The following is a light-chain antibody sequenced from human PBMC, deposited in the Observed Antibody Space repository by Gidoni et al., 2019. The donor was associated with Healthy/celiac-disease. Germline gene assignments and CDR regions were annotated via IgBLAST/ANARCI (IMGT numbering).Light chain of an antibody. Sequence: EIVLTQSPATLSLSPGERATLSCRASQSVSSYLAWYQQKPGQAPRLLIYDASNRATGIPARFSGSWSGTDFTLTISSLAPEDFAVYYCQQRSNWPWTFGQGTKVEIK. CDR2: DAS. CDR3: QQRSNWPWT. V-gene: IGKV3-11*01. CDR1: QSVSSY. J-gene: IGKJ1*01.